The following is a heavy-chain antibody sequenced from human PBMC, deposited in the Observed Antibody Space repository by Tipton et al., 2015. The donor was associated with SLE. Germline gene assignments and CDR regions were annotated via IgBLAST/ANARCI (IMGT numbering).Heavy chain of an antibody. CDR3: ATGGAAARPWYFDY. V-gene: IGHV4-61*09. J-gene: IGHJ4*02. D-gene: IGHD6-6*01. CDR1: GYSITSDSNY. Sequence: TLSLTCTVSGYSITSDSNYWTWIRQPAGKGLVWLGHIYTSGTTYYNPSLKSRVTISMDKSKNQFSLNVTSVTAADTAVYYCATGGAAARPWYFDYWGQGTLVTVSS. CDR2: IYTSGTT.